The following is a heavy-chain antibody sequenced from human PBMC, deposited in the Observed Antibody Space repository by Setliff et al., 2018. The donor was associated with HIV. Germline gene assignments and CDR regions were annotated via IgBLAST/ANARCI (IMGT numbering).Heavy chain of an antibody. V-gene: IGHV1-2*04. CDR3: ARGRTNSSYYNFWSAYSSTMDV. CDR1: GYTFTTYY. J-gene: IGHJ6*02. CDR2: INPNTGGT. D-gene: IGHD3-3*01. Sequence: WASVKVSCKASGYTFTTYYIHWVRQAPGQGLEWMGWINPNTGGTDYAQKFQGWVTMTRETSISTAYMELRRLKSDDAAVYYCARGRTNSSYYNFWSAYSSTMDVWGHGTTVTVSS.